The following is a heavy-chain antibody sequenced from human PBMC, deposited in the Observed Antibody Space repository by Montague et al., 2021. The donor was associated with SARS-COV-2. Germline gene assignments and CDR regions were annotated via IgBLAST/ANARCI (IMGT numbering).Heavy chain of an antibody. D-gene: IGHD3-10*01. J-gene: IGHJ6*03. V-gene: IGHV4-39*01. Sequence: SETLSLTCTVSGGSVSSSPYYWGWIRQPSGRGLEWVGSISYSGRTYFSPSLKSRLTISVDSSENQFSLRLSSVTAADTAVYYCASSYYYGSGTYVYNYYMDVWGKGTTVTVSS. CDR3: ASSYYYGSGTYVYNYYMDV. CDR2: ISYSGRT. CDR1: GGSVSSSPYY.